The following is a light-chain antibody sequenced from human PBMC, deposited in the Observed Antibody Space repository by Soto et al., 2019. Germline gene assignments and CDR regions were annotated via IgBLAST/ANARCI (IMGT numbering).Light chain of an antibody. Sequence: SALTQPASVSGSRGQSMTISCTGTSSNVGSYNFVSWYRQYPGKAPELIIYEVSQRPSTFFNRFSGSKSGNTASLTVSGLQSDDEADYYCCSYAGNNTLVFGGGTKVTVL. CDR3: CSYAGNNTLV. J-gene: IGLJ3*02. V-gene: IGLV2-23*02. CDR1: SSNVGSYNF. CDR2: EVS.